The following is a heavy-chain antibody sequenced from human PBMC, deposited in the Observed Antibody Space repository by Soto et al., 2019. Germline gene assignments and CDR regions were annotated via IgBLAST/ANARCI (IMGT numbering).Heavy chain of an antibody. V-gene: IGHV3-30*18. CDR2: ISYDGSKK. Sequence: QVQLVESGGGVVQPGRSLRLSCAASGFTFSSYGIHWVRQAPGKGLEWVAVISYDGSKKYSADSVKGRFTISRDNSKNTLYLQMNSLRAEDTAVYYCAKDLRAMTTVTYPDYWGQGTLVTVSS. D-gene: IGHD4-17*01. J-gene: IGHJ4*02. CDR3: AKDLRAMTTVTYPDY. CDR1: GFTFSSYG.